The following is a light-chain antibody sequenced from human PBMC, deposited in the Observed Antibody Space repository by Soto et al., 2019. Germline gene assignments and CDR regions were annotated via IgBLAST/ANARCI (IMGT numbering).Light chain of an antibody. J-gene: IGKJ1*01. CDR2: KAS. CDR3: QHYKSYPPPWT. CDR1: QSISSW. Sequence: DIQMTQSPSTLSASVGDRVTITCRASQSISSWLAWYQQKPGKAPKLLIYKASSLESGVPSRFSGGGSGTEFTLTIRSLQPDDFAIYYCQHYKSYPPPWTFGQGTRVEIK. V-gene: IGKV1-5*03.